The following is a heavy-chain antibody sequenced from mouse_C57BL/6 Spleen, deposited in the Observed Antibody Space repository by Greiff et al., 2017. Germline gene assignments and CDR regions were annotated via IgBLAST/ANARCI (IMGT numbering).Heavy chain of an antibody. V-gene: IGHV1-50*01. CDR1: GYTFTSYW. J-gene: IGHJ2*01. CDR3: ARLLRPGNYFDY. D-gene: IGHD1-2*01. Sequence: QVQLQQPGAELVKPGASVKLSCKASGYTFTSYWMQWVKQRPGQGLEWIGEIDPSDSYTNYNQKFKGKATLTVDTSSSTAYMQLSSLTSEDSAVYYCARLLRPGNYFDYWGQGTTLTVSS. CDR2: IDPSDSYT.